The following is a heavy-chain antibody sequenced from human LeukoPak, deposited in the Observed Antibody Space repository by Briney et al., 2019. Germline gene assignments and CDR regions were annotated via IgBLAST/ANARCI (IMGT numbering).Heavy chain of an antibody. CDR3: ARSYGSGSYYIRERGYYFDY. J-gene: IGHJ4*02. D-gene: IGHD3-10*01. CDR1: GGSFSGYY. V-gene: IGHV4-34*01. Sequence: SETLSLTCAVYGGSFSGYYWSWIRQPPGKGLEWIGEINHSGSTNYNPSLKSRVTISVDTSKNQFSLKLSSVTAADTAVYYCARSYGSGSYYIRERGYYFDYWGQGTLVTVSS. CDR2: INHSGST.